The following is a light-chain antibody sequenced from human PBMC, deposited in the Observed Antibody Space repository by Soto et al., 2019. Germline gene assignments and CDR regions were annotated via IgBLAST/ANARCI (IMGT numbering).Light chain of an antibody. J-gene: IGKJ2*01. Sequence: DIQLTQPTSSVSVSVGDRVIITCRTSQGISSWLAWNQQNPGQAPNLLIYDASSLQGGVPARFSGSGSGTDFTLTISSLQPEDFATYKCQQADSFPRVFGQGTKLEIK. V-gene: IGKV1D-12*01. CDR1: QGISSW. CDR2: DAS. CDR3: QQADSFPRV.